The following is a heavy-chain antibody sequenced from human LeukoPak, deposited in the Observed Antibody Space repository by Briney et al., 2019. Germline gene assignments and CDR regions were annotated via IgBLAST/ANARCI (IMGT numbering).Heavy chain of an antibody. V-gene: IGHV1-8*01. CDR2: MNPNSGNT. Sequence: ASVKVSCKASGYTFTSYDINWVRQATGQGLEWMGWMNPNSGNTGYAQKFQGRVTMTRNTSISTAYMELSSLRSEDTAVYYCVRELDSPYDFDYWVQSTLVTGTS. D-gene: IGHD6-13*01. CDR3: VRELDSPYDFDY. J-gene: IGHJ4*02. CDR1: GYTFTSYD.